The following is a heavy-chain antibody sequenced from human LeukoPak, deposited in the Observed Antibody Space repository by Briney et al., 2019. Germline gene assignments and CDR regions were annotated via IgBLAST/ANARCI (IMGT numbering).Heavy chain of an antibody. Sequence: GGSLRLSCAASGFTFSSYAMHWVRQAPGKGLEWVAVISYDGSNKYYADSVKGRFTISRDNSKNTLYLQMNSLRAEDTAVYYCAKAGHYGSGSYYSDYWGRGTLVTVS. J-gene: IGHJ4*02. CDR3: AKAGHYGSGSYYSDY. V-gene: IGHV3-30-3*01. D-gene: IGHD3-10*01. CDR2: ISYDGSNK. CDR1: GFTFSSYA.